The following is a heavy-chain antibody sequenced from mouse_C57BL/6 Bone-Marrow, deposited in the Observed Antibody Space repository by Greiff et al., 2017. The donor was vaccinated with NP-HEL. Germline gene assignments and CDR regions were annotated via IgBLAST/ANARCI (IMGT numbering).Heavy chain of an antibody. D-gene: IGHD1-1*01. V-gene: IGHV1-15*01. Sequence: QVQLQQSGAELVRPGASVTLSCKASGYTFTDYEMHWVKQTPVHGLEWIGAIDPETGGTAYNQKFKGKAILTADKSSSTAYMELRSLTSEDSAVYYCTRKLRYPWFAYWGQGTLVTVSA. CDR3: TRKLRYPWFAY. CDR1: GYTFTDYE. CDR2: IDPETGGT. J-gene: IGHJ3*01.